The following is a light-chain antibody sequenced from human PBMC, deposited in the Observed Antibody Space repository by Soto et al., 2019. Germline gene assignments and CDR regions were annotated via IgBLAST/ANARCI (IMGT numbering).Light chain of an antibody. J-gene: IGLJ1*01. CDR3: SSYTSSTTRV. CDR1: SSDVGGYNY. CDR2: DVS. Sequence: QSALTQPRSVSGSPGQSVTISCTGTSSDVGGYNYVSWHQQHPGKAPKLMIYDVSNRPSGVSNRFSGSKSGSTASLTISGLQAEDEADYYCSSYTSSTTRVFGTGTKVTVL. V-gene: IGLV2-11*01.